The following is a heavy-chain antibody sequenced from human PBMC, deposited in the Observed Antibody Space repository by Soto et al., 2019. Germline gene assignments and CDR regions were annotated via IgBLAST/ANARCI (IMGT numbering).Heavy chain of an antibody. V-gene: IGHV4-39*01. CDR1: GGSISSSSYY. Sequence: SETLSLTCTVSGGSISSSSYYWGWIRQPPGKGLEWIGSIYYSGSTYYNPSLKSRVTISVDTSKNQFSLKLSSVTAADTAVYYCARNGRGGSDYFDYWGQGTLVTVSS. CDR3: ARNGRGGSDYFDY. D-gene: IGHD3-16*01. J-gene: IGHJ4*02. CDR2: IYYSGST.